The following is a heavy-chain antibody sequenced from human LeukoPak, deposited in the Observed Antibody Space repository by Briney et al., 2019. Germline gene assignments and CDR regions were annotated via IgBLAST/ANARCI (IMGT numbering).Heavy chain of an antibody. CDR3: ARLGSLYSSSSFFDY. CDR2: IHYSGSS. J-gene: IGHJ4*02. V-gene: IGHV4-39*01. CDR1: GGSISSSNYY. Sequence: PSETLSLTCTVSGGSISSSNYYWGWIRQPPGKELEWIGSIHYSGSSYYNSSLKSRVTISVDTSKNQFSLKLMSVTAADTAVYYCARLGSLYSSSSFFDYWGQGTLVTVSS. D-gene: IGHD6-13*01.